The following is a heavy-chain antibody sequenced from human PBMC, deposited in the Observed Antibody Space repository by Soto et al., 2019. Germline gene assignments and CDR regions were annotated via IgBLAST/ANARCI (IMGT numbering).Heavy chain of an antibody. V-gene: IGHV5-51*01. CDR1: GYSFTSYW. Sequence: GESLKISRKGSGYSFTSYWIGWVRQMPGKGLEWMGIIYPGDSDTRYSPSFQGQVTISADKSISTAYLQWSSLKASDTAMYYCARLEVVRGVITGSYGMDVWGQGTTVTVSS. CDR3: ARLEVVRGVITGSYGMDV. J-gene: IGHJ6*02. CDR2: IYPGDSDT. D-gene: IGHD3-10*01.